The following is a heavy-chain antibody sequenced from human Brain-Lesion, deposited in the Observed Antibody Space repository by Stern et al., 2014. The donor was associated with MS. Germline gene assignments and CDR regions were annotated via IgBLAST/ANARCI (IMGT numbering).Heavy chain of an antibody. V-gene: IGHV4-4*02. CDR2: SDHSGST. CDR3: ARFPASRPHVFDS. D-gene: IGHD6-13*01. J-gene: IGHJ4*02. Sequence: QLQLQESGPGLVKPSGTLSLTCAVSGGSISSSNWWSWVRQSPGKGLEWIGESDHSGSTIYNPSLKSRVTVSVDKSKNRFSLNLRSVTDADTAVYFCARFPASRPHVFDSWGQGTLVTVSS. CDR1: GGSISSSNW.